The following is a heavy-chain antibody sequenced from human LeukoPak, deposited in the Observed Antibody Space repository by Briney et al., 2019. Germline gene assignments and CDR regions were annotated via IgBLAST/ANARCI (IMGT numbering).Heavy chain of an antibody. V-gene: IGHV1-69*04. CDR2: IIPILGIA. J-gene: IGHJ4*02. CDR3: ARASGNNVD. Sequence: SVKVSCKASGGTFSSYAISWVRQAPGQGLEWMGRIIPILGIATYAQKFQGRVTITADKSTTTAYMELSSLRAEDTAVYSCARASGNNVDWGQGTLVTVSS. CDR1: GGTFSSYA. D-gene: IGHD1-14*01.